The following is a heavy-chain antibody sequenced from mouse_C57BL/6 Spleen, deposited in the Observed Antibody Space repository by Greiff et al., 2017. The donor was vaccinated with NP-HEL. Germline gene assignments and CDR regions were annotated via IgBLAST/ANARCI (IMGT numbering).Heavy chain of an antibody. CDR3: ARPYAGWSDSCDY. D-gene: IGHD1-1*02. CDR1: GFTFSDYG. J-gene: IGHJ2*01. Sequence: EVQGVESGGGLVKPGGSLKLSCAASGFTFSDYGMHWVRLAPEKGLEWVAYISSGSSTIYCADTVKGRFTISRDNAKNTLFLQMTSVESADTALYNCARPYAGWSDSCDYWGQGTTLTVSS. CDR2: ISSGSSTI. V-gene: IGHV5-17*01.